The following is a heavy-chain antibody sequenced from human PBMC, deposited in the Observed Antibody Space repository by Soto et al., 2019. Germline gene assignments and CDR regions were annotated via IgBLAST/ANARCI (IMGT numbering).Heavy chain of an antibody. J-gene: IGHJ4*02. CDR2: ISGSGGST. CDR1: GFSFSIYA. Sequence: GCSPRLPCATSGFSFSIYAMNSVRQAPGKGLEWVSAISGSGGSTYYADSVKGRFTISRDNSKNTLYLQMNSLRAEDTAVYYCAKANYDILTGYYEYYFDYWGQGTLVTVSS. D-gene: IGHD3-9*01. V-gene: IGHV3-23*01. CDR3: AKANYDILTGYYEYYFDY.